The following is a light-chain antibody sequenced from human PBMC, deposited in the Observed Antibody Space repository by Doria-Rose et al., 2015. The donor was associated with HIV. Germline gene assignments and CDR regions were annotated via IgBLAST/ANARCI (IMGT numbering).Light chain of an antibody. V-gene: IGKV3-20*01. CDR1: QSSSSTY. J-gene: IGKJ1*01. CDR3: HQYGTSWT. Sequence: TQSPGTLSLSPGERATLSCRASQSSSSTYLAWYQQKPGQATSLLIYDGSHRATGIPDRFSASGPGTDFTLTINRLEPEDFALYYCHQYGTSWTFGQGTKVEI. CDR2: DGS.